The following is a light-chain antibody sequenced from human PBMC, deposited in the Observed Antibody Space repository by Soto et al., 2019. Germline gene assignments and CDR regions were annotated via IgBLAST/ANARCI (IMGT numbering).Light chain of an antibody. J-gene: IGKJ1*01. CDR1: QSVSSSY. V-gene: IGKV3-20*01. CDR3: QQYGSSPWT. Sequence: EIVLTQSPGTLSLSPGERATLSCRASQSVSSSYLAWYQQKPGQAPRPLTYGASSRAIGIPDRFSGSGSGTDFTLTIIRLEPEDFAVYYCQQYGSSPWTFGQGTKVEIK. CDR2: GAS.